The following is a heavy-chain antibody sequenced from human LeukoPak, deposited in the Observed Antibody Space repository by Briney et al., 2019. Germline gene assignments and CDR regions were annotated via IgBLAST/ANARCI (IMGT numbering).Heavy chain of an antibody. CDR1: GGSISSGGYS. J-gene: IGHJ6*02. CDR3: ASERSIGYCSSTSCHHYYYYGMDV. Sequence: SQTLSLTCAVSGGSISSGGYSWSWIRQPPGKGLEWIGYIYHSGSTYYNPSLKSRVTISVDRSKNQSSLKLSSVTAADTAVYYCASERSIGYCSSTSCHHYYYYGMDVWGQGTTVTVSS. D-gene: IGHD2-2*01. V-gene: IGHV4-30-2*01. CDR2: IYHSGST.